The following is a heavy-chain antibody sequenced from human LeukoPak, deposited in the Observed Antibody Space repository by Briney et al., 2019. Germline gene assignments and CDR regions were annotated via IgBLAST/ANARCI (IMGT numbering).Heavy chain of an antibody. CDR1: GFTFSSYP. J-gene: IGHJ4*02. Sequence: EGSLRLSCAASGFTFSSYPIHWVRQAPGKGLKWVAVISYDGSNKYYAQSVKGRFTISRDNSKNTLYLQMNSLRDEDTALYYCARVGDTSGYYYADYWGQGTVVTVSS. D-gene: IGHD3-22*01. V-gene: IGHV3-30-3*01. CDR2: ISYDGSNK. CDR3: ARVGDTSGYYYADY.